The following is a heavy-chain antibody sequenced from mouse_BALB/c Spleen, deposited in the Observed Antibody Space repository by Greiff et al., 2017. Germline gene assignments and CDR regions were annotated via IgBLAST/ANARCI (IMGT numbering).Heavy chain of an antibody. J-gene: IGHJ2*01. D-gene: IGHD2-14*01. CDR1: GFTFSSYG. CDR2: ISSGSSTI. Sequence: EVMLVESGGDLVKPGGSLKLSCAASGFTFSSYGMSWVRQTPDKRLEWVATISSGSSTIYYADTVKGRFTISRDNPKNTLFLQMTSLRSEDTAMYYCARSRGYAHYFDYWGQGTTLTVSS. CDR3: ARSRGYAHYFDY. V-gene: IGHV5-6*02.